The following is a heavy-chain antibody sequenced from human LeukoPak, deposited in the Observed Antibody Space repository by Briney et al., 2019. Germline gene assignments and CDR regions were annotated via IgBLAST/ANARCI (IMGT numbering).Heavy chain of an antibody. Sequence: ASVKVSCKASGGTFSSYDINWVRQATGQGLEWMGWMNPNSGNTGYAQKFQGRVTMTRNTSISTAYMELSSLRSEDTAVYYCARGRWGYYYYYYYGMDVWGQGTTVTVSS. V-gene: IGHV1-8*02. J-gene: IGHJ6*02. CDR2: MNPNSGNT. CDR3: ARGRWGYYYYYYYGMDV. CDR1: GGTFSSYD. D-gene: IGHD7-27*01.